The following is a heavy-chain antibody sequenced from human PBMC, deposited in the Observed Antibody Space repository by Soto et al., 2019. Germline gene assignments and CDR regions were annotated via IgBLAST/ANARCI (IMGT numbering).Heavy chain of an antibody. CDR2: NIGSGGAT. D-gene: IGHD3-10*01. V-gene: IGHV3-23*01. J-gene: IGHJ6*02. Sequence: EVQLLESGGALVQPGGSLKLSCGGSGFTFSTYAMSWVRQAPGKVLEWVSSIANIGSGGATYYVDSVKGRFTISRDDYKKKLYVQMNSMSAEDTAVYYCVQEGPGSYIIQGVDNWGQGTTVTFPS. CDR3: VQEGPGSYIIQGVDN. CDR1: GFTFSTYA.